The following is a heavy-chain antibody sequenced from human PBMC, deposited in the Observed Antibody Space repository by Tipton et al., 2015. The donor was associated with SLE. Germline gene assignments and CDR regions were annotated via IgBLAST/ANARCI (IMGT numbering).Heavy chain of an antibody. CDR2: VYYDGST. Sequence: LRLSCTVSDGSISDTIYYWGWIRQPPGKGLEWLGSVYYDGSTYQNPSLKSRVTMSLDTSKNQFSLMVTSVTAADTAVYYCARLGGYPTSNWFDPWGQGTLVTVSS. V-gene: IGHV4-39*07. J-gene: IGHJ5*02. CDR3: ARLGGYPTSNWFDP. D-gene: IGHD3-16*02. CDR1: DGSISDTIYY.